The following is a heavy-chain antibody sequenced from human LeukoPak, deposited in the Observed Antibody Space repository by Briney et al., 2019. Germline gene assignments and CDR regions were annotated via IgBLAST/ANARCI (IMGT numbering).Heavy chain of an antibody. CDR2: MFHSGST. Sequence: SETLSLTCTVSGYSISSGYYWGWIRQPPGKGLEWIGSMFHSGSTYYNPSLKSRVTMSVDTSKNQFSLKLSSVTAADTAVYYCARVRYNWNRDFDYRGQGTLVTVSS. D-gene: IGHD1-20*01. CDR1: GYSISSGYY. J-gene: IGHJ4*02. CDR3: ARVRYNWNRDFDY. V-gene: IGHV4-38-2*02.